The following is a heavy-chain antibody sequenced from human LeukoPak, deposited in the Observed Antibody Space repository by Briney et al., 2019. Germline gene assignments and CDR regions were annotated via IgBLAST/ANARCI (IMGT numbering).Heavy chain of an antibody. V-gene: IGHV3-48*03. CDR2: ISSSGSTI. D-gene: IGHD3-9*01. CDR1: GFTFSSYE. J-gene: IGHJ4*02. CDR3: ASGGDILTGYYSVVFDY. Sequence: PGGSLRLSCAASGFTFSSYEMNWVRQAPGKGLEWVSYISSSGSTIYYADSVKGRFTISRDNAKNSLYLQMNSLRAEDTAVYYCASGGDILTGYYSVVFDYWGQETLVTVSS.